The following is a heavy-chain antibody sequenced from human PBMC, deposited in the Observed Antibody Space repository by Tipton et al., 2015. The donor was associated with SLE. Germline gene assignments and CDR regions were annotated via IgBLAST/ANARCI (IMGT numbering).Heavy chain of an antibody. CDR3: VKVLYSNGWYREEELFDY. D-gene: IGHD6-19*01. J-gene: IGHJ4*02. CDR2: IYSGRSLT. V-gene: IGHV3-23*03. CDR1: GFTFRSYA. Sequence: SLRLSCAASGFTFRSYAMSWVRQAPGKGLEWISVIYSGRSLTYYAESVKGRFTLSRDDSKSILYLQMYSLRAEDTALYYCVKVLYSNGWYREEELFDYWGQGTLVTVSS.